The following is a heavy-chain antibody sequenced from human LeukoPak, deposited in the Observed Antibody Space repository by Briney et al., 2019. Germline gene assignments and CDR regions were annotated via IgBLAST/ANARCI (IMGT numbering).Heavy chain of an antibody. CDR2: IYQSGST. J-gene: IGHJ3*02. CDR3: ARTYYHGSGSYQDSYGFDI. CDR1: GYSISSGYY. V-gene: IGHV4-38-2*01. Sequence: SETLSLTCAVSGYSISSGYYWGWIRQPPGKGLEWIGNIYQSGSTYSNPSLKSRVTISVDTSKNHFSLKLTSVTAADTAVYYCARTYYHGSGSYQDSYGFDIWGQGTVVTVAS. D-gene: IGHD3-10*01.